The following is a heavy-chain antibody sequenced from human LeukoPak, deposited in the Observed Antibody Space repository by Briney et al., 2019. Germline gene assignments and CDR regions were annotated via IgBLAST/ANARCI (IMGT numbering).Heavy chain of an antibody. CDR2: IHYSGNS. V-gene: IGHV4-59*08. D-gene: IGHD2-8*01. CDR3: VLAPNSNWFDF. CDR1: GDSVSGFY. J-gene: IGHJ5*01. Sequence: SETLSLTCSVSGDSVSGFYRNWIRQSPGTGLEWIGNIHYSGNSNYNPSLKSRVTMSIDTSRNQFFLKLNSVTAADTAVYYCVLAPNSNWFDFWGQGTQVAVSS.